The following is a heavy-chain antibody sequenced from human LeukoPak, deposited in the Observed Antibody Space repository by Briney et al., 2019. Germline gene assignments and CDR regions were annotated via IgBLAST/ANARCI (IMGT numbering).Heavy chain of an antibody. CDR2: VYNSGST. CDR1: GGSISSYN. Sequence: SETLSLTCTVSGGSISSYNWSWIRQPPGKGLEWIGYVYNSGSTNYKASGSTNHNPSLSSQVTISVDTSRDQFSLKRTVRERSRLGSSSLGAFDFWGQGTMVTVSS. V-gene: IGHV4-59*01. J-gene: IGHJ3*01. D-gene: IGHD2-8*02. CDR3: GAFDF.